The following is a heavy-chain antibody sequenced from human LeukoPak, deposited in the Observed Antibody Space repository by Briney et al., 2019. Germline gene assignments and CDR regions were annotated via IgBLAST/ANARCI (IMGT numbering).Heavy chain of an antibody. D-gene: IGHD3-10*01. CDR1: GYTFTSYD. CDR3: ARGYGSGSYYPY. V-gene: IGHV1-2*02. Sequence: ASVKVSCKASGYTFTSYDINWVRQATGQGLEWMGWINPNSGGTNYAQKFQGRVTMTRDTSISTAYMELSRLRSDDTAVYYCARGYGSGSYYPYWGQGTLVTVSS. CDR2: INPNSGGT. J-gene: IGHJ4*02.